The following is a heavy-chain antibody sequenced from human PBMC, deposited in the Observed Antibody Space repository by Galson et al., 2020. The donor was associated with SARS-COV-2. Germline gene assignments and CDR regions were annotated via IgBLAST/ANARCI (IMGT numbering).Heavy chain of an antibody. J-gene: IGHJ1*01. CDR1: GFTFSTYA. V-gene: IGHV3-23*01. Sequence: GGSLRLSCAASGFTFSTYAMTWVRQVPGKGLEWVSGISGSGDRTYYADSVKGRFIISRDYSRKTLYLQMNSLRGDDTAVYYCAKDHLYCSGGGCFPEYFQHWGQGTLVTVSS. CDR3: AKDHLYCSGGGCFPEYFQH. D-gene: IGHD2-15*01. CDR2: ISGSGDRT.